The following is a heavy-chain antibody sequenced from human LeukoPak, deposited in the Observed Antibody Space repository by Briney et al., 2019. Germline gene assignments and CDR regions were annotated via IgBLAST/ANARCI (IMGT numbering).Heavy chain of an antibody. Sequence: SETLSLTCTVSGDSISSYYWSWIRQPPGKGLEWIGYIYYSGSTKYNPSLKSRVTISVDTSKNQFSLKLNSVTAADTAVYYCAKSDNSGWLAWFDPWGQGTLVTVSS. CDR3: AKSDNSGWLAWFDP. V-gene: IGHV4-59*01. D-gene: IGHD6-19*01. J-gene: IGHJ5*02. CDR1: GDSISSYY. CDR2: IYYSGST.